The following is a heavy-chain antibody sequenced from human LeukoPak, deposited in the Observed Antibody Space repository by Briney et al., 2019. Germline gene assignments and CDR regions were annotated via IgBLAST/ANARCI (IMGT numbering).Heavy chain of an antibody. CDR3: ARDRITIFGVVES. Sequence: GGSLRLSCAASGFTFTSYTMNWVRQAPGRGLAWVSSISSSSNYIYYADSVKGRFTISRDNAKNSLYLQVNSLRAEDTAVYYCARDRITIFGVVESWGQGTLVTVSS. J-gene: IGHJ4*02. CDR2: ISSSSNYI. V-gene: IGHV3-21*01. D-gene: IGHD3-3*01. CDR1: GFTFTSYT.